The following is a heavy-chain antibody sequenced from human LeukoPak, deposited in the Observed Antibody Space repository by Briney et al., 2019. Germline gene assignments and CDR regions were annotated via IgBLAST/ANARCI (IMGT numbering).Heavy chain of an antibody. CDR2: IYYSGST. V-gene: IGHV4-59*01. D-gene: IGHD3-16*01. J-gene: IGHJ4*02. Sequence: SSGTLSLTCTVPGGSISSYYWSWIRQPPGKGLEWIGYIYYSGSTIYNPSLKSRVTISVDTSKNQFSLKLSSATAADTAVYYCAREGGDMIDYWGQGTLVTVS. CDR3: AREGGDMIDY. CDR1: GGSISSYY.